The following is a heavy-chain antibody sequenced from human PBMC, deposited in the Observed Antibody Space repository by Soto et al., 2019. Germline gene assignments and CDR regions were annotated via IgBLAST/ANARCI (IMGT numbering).Heavy chain of an antibody. D-gene: IGHD3-10*01. J-gene: IGHJ5*02. Sequence: PSETLSLTCTFSGGSISNYYWNWIRQPTGKGLEWIGSIYNSGSTSYNPSLKSRVTMSVDTSKKQFSLKLTSVTAADAAVYYCARTCFDSGTYYNSCFDPWGQGTLVTVSS. V-gene: IGHV4-59*01. CDR2: IYNSGST. CDR3: ARTCFDSGTYYNSCFDP. CDR1: GGSISNYY.